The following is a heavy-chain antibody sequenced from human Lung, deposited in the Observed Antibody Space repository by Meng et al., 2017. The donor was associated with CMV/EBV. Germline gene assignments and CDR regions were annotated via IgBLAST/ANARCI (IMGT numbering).Heavy chain of an antibody. V-gene: IGHV3-15*01. D-gene: IGHD3-22*01. CDR2: IISEADGGTT. CDR3: ATDLYYDDSGLRDY. CDR1: GFPFRNAW. J-gene: IGHJ4*02. Sequence: SGFPFRNAWMSWVRQAPGKGLEWVGRIISEADGGTTHHAAPVKGRFTISRDDSKNTLYLQMNSLKTEDTAMYYCATDLYYDDSGLRDYWGRGTLVTVSS.